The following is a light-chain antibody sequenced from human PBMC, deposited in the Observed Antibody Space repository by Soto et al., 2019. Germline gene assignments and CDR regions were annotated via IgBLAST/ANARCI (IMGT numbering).Light chain of an antibody. CDR2: DVN. CDR3: SSYTSSSTLV. V-gene: IGLV2-14*03. CDR1: SSDVGGYNS. J-gene: IGLJ1*01. Sequence: QSVLTQPASVSGSPGQSIAISCTGTSSDVGGYNSVSWYQHHPGKAPKLMIYDVNYRPSGISDRFSGSKSGNTASLTISGLLAEDEADYYCSSYTSSSTLVFGTGTKLTVL.